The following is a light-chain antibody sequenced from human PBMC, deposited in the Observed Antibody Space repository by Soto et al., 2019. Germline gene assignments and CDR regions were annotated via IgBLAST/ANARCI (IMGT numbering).Light chain of an antibody. CDR3: QQYARPPWT. CDR2: GAS. CDR1: QTIASSF. J-gene: IGKJ1*01. Sequence: EIVLTQSPGTLSLSPGERATLSCRASQTIASSFLVWYQQKPGQAPRLLIYGASTRATGTPDRFSGSGSGTDFILTISRLEPEDFAVYYCQQYARPPWTLGQGTKVEI. V-gene: IGKV3-20*01.